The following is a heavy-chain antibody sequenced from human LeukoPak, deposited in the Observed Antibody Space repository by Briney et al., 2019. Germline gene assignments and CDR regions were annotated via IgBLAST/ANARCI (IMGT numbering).Heavy chain of an antibody. D-gene: IGHD1-26*01. CDR2: ISSSSYI. V-gene: IGHV3-69-1*01. Sequence: GGSLRLSCTVSGFTVSSNSMSWVRQAPGKGLEWVSSISSSSYIYYADSVKGRFTISRDNAKNSLYLQMNSLRAEDTAVYYCARDQVGATPLIDYWGQGTLVTVSS. J-gene: IGHJ4*02. CDR3: ARDQVGATPLIDY. CDR1: GFTVSSNS.